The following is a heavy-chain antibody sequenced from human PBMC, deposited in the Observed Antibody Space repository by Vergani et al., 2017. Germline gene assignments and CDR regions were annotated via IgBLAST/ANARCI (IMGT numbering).Heavy chain of an antibody. Sequence: QVQLVQSGAEVKKPGASVKVSCKASGYTFTGYYMHWVRQAPGQGLEWMGWINPNSGGTNYAQKFQGWVTMTRDTSISTAYMEQRRLRSDDTAVYYCATRYSGYDGGLDYWGQGTLVTVSS. CDR1: GYTFTGYY. V-gene: IGHV1-2*04. J-gene: IGHJ4*02. CDR3: ATRYSGYDGGLDY. D-gene: IGHD5-12*01. CDR2: INPNSGGT.